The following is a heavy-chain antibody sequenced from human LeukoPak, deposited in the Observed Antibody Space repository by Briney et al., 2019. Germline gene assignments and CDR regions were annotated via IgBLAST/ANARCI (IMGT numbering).Heavy chain of an antibody. CDR3: ARVNYDFWSGYYDGADYYGMDV. J-gene: IGHJ6*02. D-gene: IGHD3-3*01. V-gene: IGHV4-34*01. Sequence: SETLSLTCAVYGGSFSGYYWSWIRQPPGKGLEWIGEINHSGSTNYNPSLKSRVTISVDTSKNQFSLKLSSVTAADTAVYYCARVNYDFWSGYYDGADYYGMDVWGQGTTVTVSS. CDR1: GGSFSGYY. CDR2: INHSGST.